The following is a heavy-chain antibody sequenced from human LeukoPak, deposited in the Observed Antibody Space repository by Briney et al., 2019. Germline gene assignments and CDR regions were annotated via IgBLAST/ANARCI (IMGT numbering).Heavy chain of an antibody. CDR3: ARGWQLGGDLGDAFDI. V-gene: IGHV1-69*13. CDR1: GYTFTGYY. CDR2: IIPIFGTT. J-gene: IGHJ3*02. Sequence: ASVKVSCKASGYTFTGYYMHWVRQAPGQGLEWMGGIIPIFGTTNYAQKFQGRVTITADESTSTAYMELSSLRSEDTAVYYCARGWQLGGDLGDAFDIWGQGTMVTVSS. D-gene: IGHD2-21*01.